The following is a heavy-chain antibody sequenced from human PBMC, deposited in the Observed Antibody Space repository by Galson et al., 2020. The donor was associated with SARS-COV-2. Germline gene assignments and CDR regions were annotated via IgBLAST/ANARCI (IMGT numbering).Heavy chain of an antibody. CDR3: ARGGFYGELSLETTPPFDY. J-gene: IGHJ4*02. D-gene: IGHD3-16*02. CDR2: INHSGST. V-gene: IGHV4-34*01. Sequence: SETLSLTCAVYGGSFSGYYWSWIRQPPGKGLEWIGEINHSGSTNYNPSLKSRVTISVDTSKNQFSLKLSSVTAADTAVYYCARGGFYGELSLETTPPFDYWGQGTLVTVSS. CDR1: GGSFSGYY.